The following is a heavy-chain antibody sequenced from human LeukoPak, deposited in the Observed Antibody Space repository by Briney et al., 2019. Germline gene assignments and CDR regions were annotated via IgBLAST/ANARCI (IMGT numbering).Heavy chain of an antibody. V-gene: IGHV4-59*01. D-gene: IGHD3-10*01. J-gene: IGHJ6*03. Sequence: PSETLSLTCTVSGGSISSYYWSWIRQPPGKGLEWIGYIYYSGSTNYNPSLKSRVTISVGTSKNQFSLKLSSVTAADTAVYYCARGVVRGQPYYYYYMDVWGKGTTVTVSS. CDR1: GGSISSYY. CDR3: ARGVVRGQPYYYYYMDV. CDR2: IYYSGST.